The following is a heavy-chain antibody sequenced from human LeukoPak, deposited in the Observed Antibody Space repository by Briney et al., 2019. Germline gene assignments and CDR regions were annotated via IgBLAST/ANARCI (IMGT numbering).Heavy chain of an antibody. CDR3: AREEAASSSWYYFDY. J-gene: IGHJ4*02. D-gene: IGHD6-13*01. Sequence: GGSLRLSCAASGFTFSSYAMSWVRQAPGKGLEWVSAISGSGGSTYYADSVKGRFTISRDNSKNTLYLQMNSLRAEDTAVYYCAREEAASSSWYYFDYWGQGTLVTVSS. CDR1: GFTFSSYA. CDR2: ISGSGGST. V-gene: IGHV3-23*01.